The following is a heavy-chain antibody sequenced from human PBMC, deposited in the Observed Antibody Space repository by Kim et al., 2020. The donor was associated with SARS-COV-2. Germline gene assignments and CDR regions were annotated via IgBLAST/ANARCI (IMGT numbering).Heavy chain of an antibody. CDR2: TRDKANGYST. Sequence: GGSLRLSCVVSGLTLSDHYIDWVRQAPGEGLEWVGRTRDKANGYSTEYAASVKGRFTVSRDALKNSVILQMKSLKREDTAVYYCGRYIAYHGMDIWGPG. J-gene: IGHJ6*02. D-gene: IGHD2-21*01. CDR3: GRYIAYHGMDI. V-gene: IGHV3-72*01. CDR1: GLTLSDHY.